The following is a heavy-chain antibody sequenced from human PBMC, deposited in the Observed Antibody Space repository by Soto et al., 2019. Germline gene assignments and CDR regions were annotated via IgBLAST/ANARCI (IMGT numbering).Heavy chain of an antibody. J-gene: IGHJ5*02. D-gene: IGHD2-2*01. V-gene: IGHV1-3*01. Sequence: ASVRVSCRAAGCTFTSYAMHWVRQAPGQRLEWMGWINAGNGNTKYSQKFQGRVTITRDTSASTAYMELSSLRSEDTAVYYCASYVVVPAATSVPWGQGTRVNVSS. CDR1: GCTFTSYA. CDR3: ASYVVVPAATSVP. CDR2: INAGNGNT.